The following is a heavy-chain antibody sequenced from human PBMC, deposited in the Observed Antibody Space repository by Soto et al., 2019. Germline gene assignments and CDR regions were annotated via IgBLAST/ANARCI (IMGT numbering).Heavy chain of an antibody. D-gene: IGHD3-22*01. CDR1: GFTFSSYA. Sequence: QVQLVESGEGVVQPGRSLTLSCAASGFTFSSYAMQWVRQAPGEGLEWVAVMSYVGDNKYYADSVKGRFTISRDNSKNTLYLQMNSLRAEDTAVYYCAREDDRIGYYLDCWGQGTLVTVSS. CDR3: AREDDRIGYYLDC. CDR2: MSYVGDNK. V-gene: IGHV3-30-3*01. J-gene: IGHJ4*02.